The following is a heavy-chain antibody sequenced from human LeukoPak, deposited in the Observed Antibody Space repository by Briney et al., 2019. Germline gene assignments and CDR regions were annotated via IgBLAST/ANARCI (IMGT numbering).Heavy chain of an antibody. J-gene: IGHJ3*02. CDR2: ISGSGGST. CDR1: GFTFSSYA. Sequence: TGGSLRLSCAASGFTFSSYAMSWVRQAPGKGLEWVSAISGSGGSTYYADSVKGRFTISRDNSKNTLYLQMNSLRAEDTAVYYCAREPIVVPATYPGAFDIWGQGTMVTVSS. D-gene: IGHD2-2*01. V-gene: IGHV3-23*01. CDR3: AREPIVVPATYPGAFDI.